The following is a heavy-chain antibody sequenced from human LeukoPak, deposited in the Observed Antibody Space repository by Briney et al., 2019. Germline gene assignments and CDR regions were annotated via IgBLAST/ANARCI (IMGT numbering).Heavy chain of an antibody. CDR3: ARVSDPRYNWFDP. D-gene: IGHD2-21*01. CDR2: IHASGST. Sequence: SETLSLTCTVSGGSISSYYWTWIRQPAGKGPEWIGRIHASGSTNYNPSLKSRVNMSVDTSKNQFSLRLNSVTAADTAVYYCARVSDPRYNWFDPWGQGTLVTVSS. J-gene: IGHJ5*02. V-gene: IGHV4-4*07. CDR1: GGSISSYY.